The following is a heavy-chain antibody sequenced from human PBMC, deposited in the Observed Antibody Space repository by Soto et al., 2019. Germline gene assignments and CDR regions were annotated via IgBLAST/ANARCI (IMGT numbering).Heavy chain of an antibody. Sequence: QVQLVESGGGLVKPGGSLRLSCAASGFTFSDDYMSWIRQAPGKGPECISYISSSGSTIYYEDSVKGRFTTSRDNARTSLYLQMNSLRAEDTAVYYCARVQLAWIQLGPKGFDYWGLGTLVTVSS. CDR3: ARVQLAWIQLGPKGFDY. V-gene: IGHV3-11*01. CDR1: GFTFSDDY. CDR2: ISSSGSTI. J-gene: IGHJ4*02. D-gene: IGHD5-18*01.